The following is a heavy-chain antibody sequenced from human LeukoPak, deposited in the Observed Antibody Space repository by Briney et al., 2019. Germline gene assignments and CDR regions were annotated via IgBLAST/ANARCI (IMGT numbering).Heavy chain of an antibody. V-gene: IGHV4-34*01. CDR1: GGSFSGYY. J-gene: IGHJ6*03. CDR2: INHSGST. Sequence: SETLSLTCAVYGGSFSGYYWSWIRQPPGKGVECIGEINHSGSTNYNPSLKSRVTISVDTSKNQFSLKLSSVTAADTAVYYCARRWYYGSGSYYRYYYYYYYMDVWGKGTTVTVSS. D-gene: IGHD3-10*01. CDR3: ARRWYYGSGSYYRYYYYYYYMDV.